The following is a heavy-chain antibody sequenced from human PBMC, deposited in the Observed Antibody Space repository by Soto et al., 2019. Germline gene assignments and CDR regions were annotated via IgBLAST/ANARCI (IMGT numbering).Heavy chain of an antibody. CDR2: IYNSGKT. CDR1: GGSVSSGSHY. CDR3: ASGSSASAYIDY. Sequence: QVPMQESGPGLVKPSETLSLTCTVSGGSVSSGSHYWSWIRQAPGKGLEWIGYIYNSGKTDYSPSRKSRVTISVDTSKNELSLMLTSVTAADTAVYYCASGSSASAYIDYWGRGTLVTVSS. V-gene: IGHV4-61*01. J-gene: IGHJ4*02. D-gene: IGHD6-13*01.